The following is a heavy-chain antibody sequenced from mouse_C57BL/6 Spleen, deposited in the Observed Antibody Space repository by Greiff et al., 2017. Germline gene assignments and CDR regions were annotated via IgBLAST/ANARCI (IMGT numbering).Heavy chain of an antibody. CDR3: ARWDYGSSYDAMDY. V-gene: IGHV1-69*01. J-gene: IGHJ4*01. D-gene: IGHD1-1*01. Sequence: QVQLQQPGAELVMPGASVKLSCKASGYTFPSYWMHWVKQRPGQGLEWIGEIDPSDSYTNYNQQFKGKSTLTVDKSSSTAYMQLSSLTSEDSAVYYCARWDYGSSYDAMDYWGQGTSVTVSS. CDR2: IDPSDSYT. CDR1: GYTFPSYW.